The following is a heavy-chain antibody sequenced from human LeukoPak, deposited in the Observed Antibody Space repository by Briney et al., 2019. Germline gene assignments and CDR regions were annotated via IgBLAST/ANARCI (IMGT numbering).Heavy chain of an antibody. CDR1: GFTFSSYA. Sequence: GGSLRLSCAASGFTFSSYAMHWVRQAPGKGLEWVAVISYDGSNKYYADSVKGRFTISRDNSKNTLYLQMNSLRAEDTAVYYCAKGTIGGFDYWGQGTLVTVSS. CDR2: ISYDGSNK. CDR3: AKGTIGGFDY. D-gene: IGHD1-1*01. V-gene: IGHV3-30*04. J-gene: IGHJ4*02.